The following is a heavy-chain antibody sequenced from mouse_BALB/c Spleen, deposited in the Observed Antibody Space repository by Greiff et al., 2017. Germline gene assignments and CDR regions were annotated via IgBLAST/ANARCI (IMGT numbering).Heavy chain of an antibody. CDR1: GFTFSSYA. V-gene: IGHV5-9-4*01. CDR2: ISSGGSYT. J-gene: IGHJ4*01. CDR3: ARVYYRYDVGYAMDY. D-gene: IGHD2-14*01. Sequence: EVHLVESGGGLVKPGGSLKLSCAASGFTFSSYAMSWVRQSPEKRLEWVAEISSGGSYTYYPDTVTGRFTISRDNAKNTLYLEMSSLRSEDTAMYYCARVYYRYDVGYAMDYWGQGTSVTVSS.